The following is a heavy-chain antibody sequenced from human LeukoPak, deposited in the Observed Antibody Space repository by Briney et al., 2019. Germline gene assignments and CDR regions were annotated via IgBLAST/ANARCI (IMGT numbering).Heavy chain of an antibody. J-gene: IGHJ5*02. CDR2: IYYSGST. V-gene: IGHV4-39*01. CDR1: GGSISSSSYY. CDR3: ARRVATAYHWFDP. D-gene: IGHD5-12*01. Sequence: SETLSLTCTVSGGSISSSSYYWGWIRQPPGKGLEWIGSIYYSGSTYYNPSLKSRVTISVDTSKNQFSLKLSSVTAADTAVYYCARRVATAYHWFDPWGQGTLVTVSS.